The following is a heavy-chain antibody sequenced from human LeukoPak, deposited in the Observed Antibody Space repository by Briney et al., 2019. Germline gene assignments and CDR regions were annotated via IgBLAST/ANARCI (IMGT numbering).Heavy chain of an antibody. D-gene: IGHD5-12*01. Sequence: SETLSLTCTVSGGSISSYYWSWIRQPPGKGLEWIGYIYYSGSTNYNPSLKSRVTISVDTSKNQFSLKLSSVTAADTAVYYCAKVNGIVATINYYYYYGMDVWGQGTTVTVSS. V-gene: IGHV4-59*01. CDR1: GGSISSYY. CDR2: IYYSGST. J-gene: IGHJ6*02. CDR3: AKVNGIVATINYYYYYGMDV.